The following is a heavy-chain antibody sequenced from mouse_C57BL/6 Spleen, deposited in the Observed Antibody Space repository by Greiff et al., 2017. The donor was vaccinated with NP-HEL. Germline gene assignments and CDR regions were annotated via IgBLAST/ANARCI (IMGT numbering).Heavy chain of an antibody. CDR1: GFNIKDYY. CDR2: IDPEDGET. V-gene: IGHV14-2*01. CDR3: ARSGSSITTVVHWYFDV. D-gene: IGHD1-1*01. J-gene: IGHJ1*03. Sequence: EVQLQQSGAELVKPGASVKLSCTASGFNIKDYYLHWVKQRTEPGLEWIGRIDPEDGETKYAPKFQGKATITADTSSNTAYLQLSSLTSEDTAVYYCARSGSSITTVVHWYFDVWGTGTTVTVSS.